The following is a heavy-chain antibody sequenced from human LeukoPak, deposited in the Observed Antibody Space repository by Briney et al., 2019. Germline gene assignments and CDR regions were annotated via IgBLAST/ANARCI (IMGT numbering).Heavy chain of an antibody. V-gene: IGHV3-30*18. CDR2: ISYDGSDK. J-gene: IGHJ4*02. D-gene: IGHD5-12*01. Sequence: TGGSLRLSCAASGLPFSTLGMHWVRQAPGKGLEWVALISYDGSDKDYADSVKGRFTISRDDSKNTLYLQMNSLRAEDMAVYYCAKGAYDYIEMGYFDYWGQGTLVTVSS. CDR1: GLPFSTLG. CDR3: AKGAYDYIEMGYFDY.